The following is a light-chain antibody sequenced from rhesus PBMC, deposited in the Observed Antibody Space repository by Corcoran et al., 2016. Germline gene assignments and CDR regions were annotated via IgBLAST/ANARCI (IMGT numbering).Light chain of an antibody. CDR3: YQHSSGYS. CDR1: QSVSSY. J-gene: IGKJ2*01. V-gene: IGKV3-10*01. Sequence: QVILTQSPATLSLSPGERATLSCRASQSVSSYLAWYQQKPGQAPRLLIYGASSRATGFPDRFSGSGSGTDFTLTISSLEHEDGGVYHCYQHSSGYSFGQGTKVEIK. CDR2: GAS.